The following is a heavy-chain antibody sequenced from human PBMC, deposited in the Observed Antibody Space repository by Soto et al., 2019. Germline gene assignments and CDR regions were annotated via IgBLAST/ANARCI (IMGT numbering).Heavy chain of an antibody. CDR2: IYHSGST. Sequence: QVQLQESGPGLVKPSGTLSLTCAVSGGSVTNDNWWSWVRQPPGKGLEWIGEIYHSGSTNYNPSLKSRVTISIDNSNNQFSLKLNSVPAAAPAVYYCASGGGGGNYWGQGTLVTVSS. CDR1: GGSVTNDNW. J-gene: IGHJ4*02. D-gene: IGHD3-16*01. V-gene: IGHV4-4*02. CDR3: ASGGGGGNY.